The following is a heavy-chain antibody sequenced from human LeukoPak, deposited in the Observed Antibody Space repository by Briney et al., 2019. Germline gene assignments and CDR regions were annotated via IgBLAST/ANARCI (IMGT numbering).Heavy chain of an antibody. Sequence: GGSLRLSCAASGFTFSSYTMNWVRQAPGKGLEWVSFISTSSSYIYYADSVKGRFTISRDNSKNTLYLQMNSLRAEDTAVYYCAKASERITIFGVVAIDWYFDLWGRGTLVTVSS. CDR1: GFTFSSYT. D-gene: IGHD3-3*01. CDR3: AKASERITIFGVVAIDWYFDL. J-gene: IGHJ2*01. V-gene: IGHV3-21*04. CDR2: ISTSSSYI.